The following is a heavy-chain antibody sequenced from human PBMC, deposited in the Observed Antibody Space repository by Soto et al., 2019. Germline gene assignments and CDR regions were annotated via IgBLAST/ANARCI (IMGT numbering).Heavy chain of an antibody. CDR3: ARWPQPRYTADHNAVDV. CDR1: GGTFSSSG. J-gene: IGHJ6*02. CDR2: IVPSLDTT. D-gene: IGHD3-16*02. Sequence: SVKVSCKASGGTFSSSGFSWVRQAPGQGLEWMGMIVPSLDTTNYAQKFQARVTITADEVTSTAYMELRSLRSEDTAVYYCARWPQPRYTADHNAVDVWGQGTRVTVSS. V-gene: IGHV1-69*11.